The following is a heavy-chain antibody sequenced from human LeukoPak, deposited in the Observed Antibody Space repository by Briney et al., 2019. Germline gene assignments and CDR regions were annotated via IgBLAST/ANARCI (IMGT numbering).Heavy chain of an antibody. V-gene: IGHV3-30*09. CDR2: ISYDGSNK. Sequence: GRSLRLSCAASGFTFSSYAMHWVRQAPGKGLEWVAVISYDGSNKYYADSVKGRFAISRDNSKSTLYLQMNSLRAEDTAVYYCARYYDILTGPLYFDYWGQGTLVTVSS. J-gene: IGHJ4*02. D-gene: IGHD3-9*01. CDR3: ARYYDILTGPLYFDY. CDR1: GFTFSSYA.